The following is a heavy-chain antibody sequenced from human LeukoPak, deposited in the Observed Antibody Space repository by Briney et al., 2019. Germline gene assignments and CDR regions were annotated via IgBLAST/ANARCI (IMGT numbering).Heavy chain of an antibody. J-gene: IGHJ4*02. D-gene: IGHD3-10*01. V-gene: IGHV3-11*01. CDR3: ARDGHAYGRGSPHY. CDR1: GFTFSDYY. Sequence: GGSLRLSCAASGFTFSDYYMSWIRQAPGKGLEWVSYVSSSGSTKYYADSVKGRFTISRDIAKNSYLQMNSLRAEDTAVYYCARDGHAYGRGSPHYWGQGTLVTVSS. CDR2: VSSSGSTK.